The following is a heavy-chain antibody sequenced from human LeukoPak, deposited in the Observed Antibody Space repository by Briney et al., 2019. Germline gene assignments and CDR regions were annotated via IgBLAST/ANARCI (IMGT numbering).Heavy chain of an antibody. V-gene: IGHV3-53*01. D-gene: IGHD5-12*01. CDR1: GFTVSSNY. J-gene: IGHJ4*02. Sequence: GGSLRLSCAASGFTVSSNYMSWVRQAPGKGLEWAAVIYSDGRTYYADPVKGRFTISRDNSKNTVYLQMNSLRDEDTAMYYCSTTVPNVVATMITDYWGQGTLVTVSS. CDR3: STTVPNVVATMITDY. CDR2: IYSDGRT.